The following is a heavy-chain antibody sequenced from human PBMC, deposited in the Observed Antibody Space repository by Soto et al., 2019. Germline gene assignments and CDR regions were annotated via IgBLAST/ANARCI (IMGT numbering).Heavy chain of an antibody. CDR1: GYTFSSYE. Sequence: GAPVKVSSKASGYTFSSYEINWVRQATGQGLEYLGWMNPDSGKTAYVQKFQGRVTMTWDTSITTAYMELSSLRSDDTAVYFCARGIKYGAYSRWFDPWGQGTLVTVSS. CDR3: ARGIKYGAYSRWFDP. D-gene: IGHD4-17*01. J-gene: IGHJ5*02. V-gene: IGHV1-8*01. CDR2: MNPDSGKT.